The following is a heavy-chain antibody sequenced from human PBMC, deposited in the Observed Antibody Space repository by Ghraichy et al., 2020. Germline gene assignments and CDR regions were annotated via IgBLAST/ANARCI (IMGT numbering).Heavy chain of an antibody. CDR3: ARESGSLIAVAQYYFDY. D-gene: IGHD6-19*01. V-gene: IGHV3-7*01. CDR1: GFTFSSYW. Sequence: GGSLRLSCAASGFTFSSYWMSWVRQAPGKGLEWVANIKKDGSEKYYVDSVKGRFTISRDNAKNSLYLQMNSLRAEDTAVYYCARESGSLIAVAQYYFDYWGQGTLVTVSS. J-gene: IGHJ4*02. CDR2: IKKDGSEK.